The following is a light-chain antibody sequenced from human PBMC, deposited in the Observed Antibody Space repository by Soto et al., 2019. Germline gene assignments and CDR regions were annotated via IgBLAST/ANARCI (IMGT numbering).Light chain of an antibody. CDR1: SSDVGGYNY. CDR2: DVS. J-gene: IGLJ1*01. Sequence: QSVLTQPRSVSVSPGQSVTISCTGTSSDVGGYNYVSWYQQHPGKAPKLMIYDVSKRPSGVPDRFSGSKSGNTASLTISGLQAEDEADYYCCSYAGSYTLYVFGNGTKVTVL. CDR3: CSYAGSYTLYV. V-gene: IGLV2-11*01.